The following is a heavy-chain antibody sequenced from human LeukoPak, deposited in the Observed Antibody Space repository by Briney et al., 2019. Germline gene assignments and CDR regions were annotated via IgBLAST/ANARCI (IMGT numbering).Heavy chain of an antibody. CDR2: IYHSGST. D-gene: IGHD4-11*01. V-gene: IGHV4-38-2*01. CDR1: GYSITSGYY. CDR3: ARRYSNYFFDY. Sequence: PSETLSLTCAVSGYSITSGYYWAWIRQPPGKGLEWIGNIYHSGSTYYNPSLKSLVPIPVDTSKNQFSLKLSSVTAADTAVYYCARRYSNYFFDYWGQGTLVTVSS. J-gene: IGHJ4*02.